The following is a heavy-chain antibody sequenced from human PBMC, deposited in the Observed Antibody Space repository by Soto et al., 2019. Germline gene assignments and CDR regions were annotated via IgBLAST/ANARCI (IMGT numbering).Heavy chain of an antibody. V-gene: IGHV4-39*01. J-gene: IGHJ4*02. CDR2: IYYSGST. Sequence: SETLSLTCTVSGGSISSSSYYWGWIRQPPGKGLEWIGSIYYSGSTYYNPSLKSRVTISVDTSKNQFSLKLSSVTAADTAVYYCASGTEWELLSFFDYWGQGTLVPVSA. CDR3: ASGTEWELLSFFDY. D-gene: IGHD1-26*01. CDR1: GGSISSSSYY.